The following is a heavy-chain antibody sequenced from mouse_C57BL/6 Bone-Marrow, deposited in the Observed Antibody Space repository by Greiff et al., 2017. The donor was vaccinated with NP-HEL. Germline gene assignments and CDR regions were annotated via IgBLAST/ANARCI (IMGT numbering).Heavy chain of an antibody. Sequence: QVQLQQQPGAELVKPGASVKLSCKASGYTFTSYWMHWVKQRPGQGLEWIGMIHPNSGSTNYNEKFKSKATLTVDKSSSTAYMQLSSLTSEDSAVYYCARLIYYYGSSYGNFDYWGQGTTLTVSS. CDR3: ARLIYYYGSSYGNFDY. CDR1: GYTFTSYW. CDR2: IHPNSGST. V-gene: IGHV1-64*01. J-gene: IGHJ2*01. D-gene: IGHD1-1*01.